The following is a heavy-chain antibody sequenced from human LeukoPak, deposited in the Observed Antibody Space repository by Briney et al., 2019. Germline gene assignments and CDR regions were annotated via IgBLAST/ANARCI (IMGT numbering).Heavy chain of an antibody. CDR2: ITESGHST. V-gene: IGHV3-23*01. Sequence: GGSLRLSCAASGFAFSRYAMTWVRQAPGKGLEWVSLITESGHSTYYTKSVKGRITISRDNSKNTLYLQMNSLGVEDTGLYFCAKGFACAENRCYGLDSWAQGILVIVSS. CDR1: GFAFSRYA. CDR3: AKGFACAENRCYGLDS. D-gene: IGHD4/OR15-4a*01. J-gene: IGHJ4*02.